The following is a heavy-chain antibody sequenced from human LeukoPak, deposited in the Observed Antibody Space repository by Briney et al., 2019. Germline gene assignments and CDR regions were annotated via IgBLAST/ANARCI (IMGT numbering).Heavy chain of an antibody. CDR3: ARGYGYSSGSFDY. CDR2: IWYDGSNK. J-gene: IGHJ4*02. Sequence: PGRSLRLSCAASGFSFSNYGMHWIRQAPGKGLEWVAVIWYDGSNKYFADSVKGRFAISRDNSKNSLYLQMNSLRAEDTAVYYCARGYGYSSGSFDYWGQGTLVTVSS. V-gene: IGHV3-33*01. D-gene: IGHD6-19*01. CDR1: GFSFSNYG.